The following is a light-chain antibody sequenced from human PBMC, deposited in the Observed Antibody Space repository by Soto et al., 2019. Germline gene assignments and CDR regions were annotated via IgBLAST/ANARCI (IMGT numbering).Light chain of an antibody. V-gene: IGLV2-8*01. CDR1: SSDIGTYNF. J-gene: IGLJ2*01. Sequence: QSALTQPPSASGSPGQSVTISCTGSSSDIGTYNFVSWYQQHPGKAPKLMIYEVTKRTSGVPDRFSGSKSGNTASLTVSGLQAEDEADYYCSSYVGNDIYVVFGGGTKLTVL. CDR2: EVT. CDR3: SSYVGNDIYVV.